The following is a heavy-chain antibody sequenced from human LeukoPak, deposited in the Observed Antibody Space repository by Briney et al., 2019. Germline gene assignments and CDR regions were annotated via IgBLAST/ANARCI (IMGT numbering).Heavy chain of an antibody. D-gene: IGHD6-19*01. J-gene: IGHJ5*02. V-gene: IGHV4-34*01. CDR3: ARAPPHSSGWYGRGHWFDP. Sequence: SETLSLTCTVAGGSISSYYWSWIRQPPGTGLAWIGEINHSGSTNYNPSPTRRVTISVDTSKNQCSLKLSSVTAADTAVYYCARAPPHSSGWYGRGHWFDPWGQGTLVTVSS. CDR2: INHSGST. CDR1: GGSISSYY.